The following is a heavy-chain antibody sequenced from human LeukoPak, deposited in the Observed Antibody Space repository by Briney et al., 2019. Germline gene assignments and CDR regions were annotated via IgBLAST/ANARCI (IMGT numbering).Heavy chain of an antibody. Sequence: NWVRQHPGKGLEWIGYIYYSGSTYYNPSLKSRVTISVDTSKNQFSLKLSSVTAADTAVYYCARTLKASVFDYWGQGTLVTVSS. V-gene: IGHV4-31*02. D-gene: IGHD5/OR15-5a*01. CDR3: ARTLKASVFDY. CDR2: IYYSGST. J-gene: IGHJ4*02.